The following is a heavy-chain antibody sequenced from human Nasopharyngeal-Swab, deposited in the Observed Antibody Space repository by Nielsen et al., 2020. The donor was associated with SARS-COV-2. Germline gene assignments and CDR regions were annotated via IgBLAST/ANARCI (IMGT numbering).Heavy chain of an antibody. Sequence: GESLPLSCAASGVTFSNYDIHWVHQATGKGLECVSAIDTSGDTYYPGSVKGRFTISRENAKNSLYLQMNSLRAGDTAVYYCARAGRVAYYDFWSGYYPPYYYYGMDVWGQGTTVTVSS. CDR1: GVTFSNYD. J-gene: IGHJ6*02. D-gene: IGHD3-3*01. CDR3: ARAGRVAYYDFWSGYYPPYYYYGMDV. V-gene: IGHV3-13*04. CDR2: IDTSGDT.